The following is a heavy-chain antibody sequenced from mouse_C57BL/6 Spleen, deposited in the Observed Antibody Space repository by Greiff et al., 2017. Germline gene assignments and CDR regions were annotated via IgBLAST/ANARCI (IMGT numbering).Heavy chain of an antibody. CDR3: ERKGLEHAMDY. J-gene: IGHJ4*01. CDR1: GYTFTSYW. CDR2: INPSNGGT. Sequence: QVHVKQPGTELVKPGASVKLSCKASGYTFTSYWMHWVKQRPGQGLEWIGNINPSNGGTNYNEKFKSKSTLTVDNTSSTAYMQLSSLTSEDSAVYYWERKGLEHAMDYWGQGTSVTVSS. D-gene: IGHD3-3*01. V-gene: IGHV1-53*01.